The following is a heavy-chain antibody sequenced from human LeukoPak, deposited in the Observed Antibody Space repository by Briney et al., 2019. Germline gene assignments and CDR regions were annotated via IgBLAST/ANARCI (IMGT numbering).Heavy chain of an antibody. Sequence: ASVKVSCKASGYTFTSYYMHSVRQTPGQGLEWMGIINPSGGSPTYAQKFQGRVTMTRGTSTSTVYMDLSSLRSEDTAVYYCASSDYGDYTHGRYYWGQGTLVTVSS. CDR2: INPSGGSP. J-gene: IGHJ4*02. V-gene: IGHV1-46*01. CDR1: GYTFTSYY. D-gene: IGHD4-17*01. CDR3: ASSDYGDYTHGRYY.